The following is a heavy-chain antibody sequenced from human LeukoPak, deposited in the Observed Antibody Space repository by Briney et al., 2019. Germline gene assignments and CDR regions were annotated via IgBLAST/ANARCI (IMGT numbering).Heavy chain of an antibody. CDR1: GYTFTGYY. J-gene: IGHJ5*02. CDR2: INPNSGGT. Sequence: ASVKVSCKASGYTFTGYYMHWVRQAPGQGLEWMGWINPNSGGTNYAQKFQGRVTMTRDTSISTAYMELSRLRSDDTAVYYCARDRAPGSSWNQFDPWGQGTLVTVSS. CDR3: ARDRAPGSSWNQFDP. V-gene: IGHV1-2*02. D-gene: IGHD6-13*01.